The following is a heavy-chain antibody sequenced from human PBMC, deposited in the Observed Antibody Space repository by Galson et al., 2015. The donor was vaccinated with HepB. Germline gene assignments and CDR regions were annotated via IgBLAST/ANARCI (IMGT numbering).Heavy chain of an antibody. CDR1: GFTFSSYA. CDR3: ARDPGAAAGTSDAFDI. J-gene: IGHJ3*02. V-gene: IGHV3-30-3*01. D-gene: IGHD6-13*01. CDR2: ISYDGSNK. Sequence: SLRLSCAASGFTFSSYAMHWVRQAPGKGLEWVAVISYDGSNKYYADSVKGRFTISRDNSKNTLYLQMNSLRAEDTAVYYCARDPGAAAGTSDAFDIWGQGTMVTVSS.